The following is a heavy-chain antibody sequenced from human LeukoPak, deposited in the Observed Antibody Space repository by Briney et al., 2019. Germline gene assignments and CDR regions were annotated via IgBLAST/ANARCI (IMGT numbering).Heavy chain of an antibody. V-gene: IGHV3-23*01. D-gene: IGHD1-26*01. CDR1: GFTFGDYG. J-gene: IGHJ4*02. CDR3: AKADFDGSYGTFDY. Sequence: SGGSLRLSCTASGFTFGDYGMSWVRQAPGKGLEWVSPISGSGGSTYYADSVKGRFTISRDNSKNTLYLQMNSLRAEDTAAYYCAKADFDGSYGTFDYWGQGTLVTVSS. CDR2: ISGSGGST.